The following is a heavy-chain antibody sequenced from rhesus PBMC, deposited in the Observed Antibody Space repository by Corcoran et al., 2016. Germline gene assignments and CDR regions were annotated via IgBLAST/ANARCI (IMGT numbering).Heavy chain of an antibody. CDR1: GYSISSGYG. D-gene: IGHD6-13*01. Sequence: QVQLQESGPGLVRPSETLSLTCAVSGYSISSGYGWRRIRQPPGKGLEWIGQFYGGSGSTYYNPSLKSRVTVSKDTSKNQFSLKLSSVTAADTAVYYCARDRGIAAGRPFDYWGQGVLVTVSS. J-gene: IGHJ4*01. CDR3: ARDRGIAAGRPFDY. CDR2: FYGGSGST. V-gene: IGHV4-127*01.